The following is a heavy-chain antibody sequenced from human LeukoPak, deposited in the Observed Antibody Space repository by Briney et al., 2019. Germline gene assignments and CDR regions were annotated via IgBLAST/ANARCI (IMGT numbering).Heavy chain of an antibody. V-gene: IGHV3-74*01. D-gene: IGHD5-18*01. CDR1: GFTFSSYW. Sequence: PGGSLRLSCAATGFTFSSYWMHWVRQAPGKGLVWVSRINSDESSTDYADSVKGRFTISRDNSKNTLYLQMNSLRAEDTAVYYCARDVSYGWYYFDYWGQGTLVTVSS. CDR3: ARDVSYGWYYFDY. CDR2: INSDESST. J-gene: IGHJ4*02.